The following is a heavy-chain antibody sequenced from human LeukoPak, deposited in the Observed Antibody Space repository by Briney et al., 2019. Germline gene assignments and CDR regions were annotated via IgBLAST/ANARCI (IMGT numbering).Heavy chain of an antibody. CDR1: GGSFSGYY. J-gene: IGHJ3*02. D-gene: IGHD3-16*01. CDR2: IYHSGST. CDR3: AREIVDGGAFDI. V-gene: IGHV4-34*01. Sequence: SETLSLTCAVYGGSFSGYYWSWIRQPPGKGLEWIGYIYHSGSTYYNPSLKSRVTMSVDRSKNQFSLKLSSVTAADTAVYYCAREIVDGGAFDIWGQGTMVTVSS.